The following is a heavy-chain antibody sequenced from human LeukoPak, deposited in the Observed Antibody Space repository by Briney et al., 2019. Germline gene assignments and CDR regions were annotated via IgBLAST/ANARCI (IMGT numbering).Heavy chain of an antibody. J-gene: IGHJ4*02. CDR1: GGSISSSSYY. CDR2: IYYSGST. CDR3: ARLQYYYGSGSYFDY. D-gene: IGHD3-10*01. Sequence: PSETLPLTCTVSGGSISSSSYYWGWIRQPPGKGLEWIGSIYYSGSTYYNPSLKSRVTISVDTSKNQFSLKLSSVTAADTAVYYCARLQYYYGSGSYFDYWGQGTLVTVSS. V-gene: IGHV4-39*01.